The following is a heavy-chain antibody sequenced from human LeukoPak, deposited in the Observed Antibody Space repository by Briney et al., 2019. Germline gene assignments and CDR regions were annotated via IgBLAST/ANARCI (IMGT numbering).Heavy chain of an antibody. V-gene: IGHV1-8*01. CDR2: MNPNSGNT. CDR1: GYTFTSYD. D-gene: IGHD6-13*01. CDR3: ARGKYSSSWSGWFDP. J-gene: IGHJ5*02. Sequence: APVKVSCKASGYTFTSYDIDWVRQATGQGLEWMGWMNPNSGNTGYAQKFQGRVTMTRNTSISTAYMELSSLRSEDTAVYYCARGKYSSSWSGWFDPWGQGTLVTVSS.